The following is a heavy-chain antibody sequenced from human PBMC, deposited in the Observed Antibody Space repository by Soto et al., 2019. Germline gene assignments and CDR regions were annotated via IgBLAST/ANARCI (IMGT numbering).Heavy chain of an antibody. CDR2: IYYSGST. CDR1: GGTISSWY. D-gene: IGHD1-26*01. V-gene: IGHV4-59*08. J-gene: IGHJ4*02. Sequence: PLETLSLTCTVSGGTISSWYWGWIRQPPGKGLEWIGYIYYSGSTNCNPSLKSRVTISVDTSKNQFSLKLSSVTAADTAVYYCARRYGSAIDYWGQGTLVTVSS. CDR3: ARRYGSAIDY.